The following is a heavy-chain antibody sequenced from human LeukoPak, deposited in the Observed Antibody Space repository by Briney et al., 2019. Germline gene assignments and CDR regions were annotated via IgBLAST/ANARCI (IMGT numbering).Heavy chain of an antibody. Sequence: GASVKVSCKASGYTFTGYYMHWVRQAPGQGLEWMGWINPNSGGTNYAQKFQGRVTMTRDTSISTAYMELSRLRSDDTAVYYCARVLRSGYLFWYYWGQGTLVTVSS. CDR2: INPNSGGT. D-gene: IGHD5-12*01. CDR1: GYTFTGYY. V-gene: IGHV1-2*02. CDR3: ARVLRSGYLFWYY. J-gene: IGHJ4*02.